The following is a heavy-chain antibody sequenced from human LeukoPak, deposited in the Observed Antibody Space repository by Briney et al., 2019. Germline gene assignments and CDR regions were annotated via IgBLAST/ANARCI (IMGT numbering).Heavy chain of an antibody. CDR1: GFTFSISW. Sequence: SGGSLRLSCVASGFTFSISWVTWVRQAPGKGLEWVANIDKHGSGKYYIDSVKGRFAISRDYASNSVFLQMSSLRAEDTSVYYCARDGGWGYCDLWGQGTPVTVSS. D-gene: IGHD3-16*01. CDR2: IDKHGSGK. V-gene: IGHV3-7*01. CDR3: ARDGGWGYCDL. J-gene: IGHJ4*02.